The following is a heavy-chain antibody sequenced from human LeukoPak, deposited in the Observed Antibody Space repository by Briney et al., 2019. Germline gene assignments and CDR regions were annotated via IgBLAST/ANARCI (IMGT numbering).Heavy chain of an antibody. V-gene: IGHV3-48*03. CDR2: ISSSGSTI. CDR1: GFTFSSYE. D-gene: IGHD3-16*01. J-gene: IGHJ4*02. Sequence: PGGSLRLSCAASGFTFSSYEMNWVRQAPGKGLEWVSYISSSGSTIYYADSVKGRFTISRDNAKNSLYPQMNSLRAEDTAVYYCAKGRGFRVWDPWDNWGQGTLITVSS. CDR3: AKGRGFRVWDPWDN.